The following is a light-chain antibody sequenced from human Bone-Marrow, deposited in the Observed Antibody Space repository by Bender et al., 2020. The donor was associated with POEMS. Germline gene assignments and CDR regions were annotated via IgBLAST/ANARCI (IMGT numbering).Light chain of an antibody. CDR1: SSDVGTYNL. Sequence: QSALTQPASVSGSPGQSITISCTGTSSDVGTYNLVSWYQQHPDKAPKLIIYEVSKRPSGLSNRFSGSKSGNTASLTISGLQAEDEADYYCCSYAGSGTGVFGGGTKLTLL. CDR2: EVS. V-gene: IGLV2-23*02. CDR3: CSYAGSGTGV. J-gene: IGLJ3*02.